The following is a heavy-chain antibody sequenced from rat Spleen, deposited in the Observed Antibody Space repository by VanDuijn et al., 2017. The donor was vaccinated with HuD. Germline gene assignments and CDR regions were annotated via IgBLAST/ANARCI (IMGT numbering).Heavy chain of an antibody. V-gene: IGHV5-29*01. D-gene: IGHD1-2*01. CDR1: GFTFSDYY. CDR3: ARRALYYYSSYTPDYYVMDA. J-gene: IGHJ4*01. CDR2: ISYVCSST. Sequence: EVQLVESDGGLVQPGRSLKLSCAASGFTFSDYYMAWVRQAPTKGLAWVATISYVCSSTYYRDSLKGRFTISRDNAKSTLNRQMDSLRSEDTATYYCARRALYYYSSYTPDYYVMDAWGQGASVTVSS.